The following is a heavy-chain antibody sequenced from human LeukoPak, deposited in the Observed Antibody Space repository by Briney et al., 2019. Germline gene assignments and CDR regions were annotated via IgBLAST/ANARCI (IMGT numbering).Heavy chain of an antibody. J-gene: IGHJ4*02. V-gene: IGHV1-8*01. CDR2: MTPSSGNT. CDR1: GYTFTSYD. CDR3: TRGDS. Sequence: ASAKVSCKASGYTFTSYDINWVRQATGQGLEWMAYMTPSSGNTGYAQKFQGRVTVTRDTSINTAYMELRSLKSEDTAVYYCTRGDSWGRGTLVTVSS.